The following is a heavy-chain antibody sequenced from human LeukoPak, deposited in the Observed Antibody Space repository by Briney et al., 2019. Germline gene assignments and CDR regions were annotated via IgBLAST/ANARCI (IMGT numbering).Heavy chain of an antibody. J-gene: IGHJ4*02. CDR1: GFNFTGYG. CDR2: IWYDGKNK. CDR3: TRVSESGNSDY. Sequence: PGRSLRLSCAASGFNFTGYGIHWVRQVPGKGLDWVAVIWYDGKNKHYADSVKGRFTISRDTSKNTVYLQMNSLRAEDTAVYYCTRVSESGNSDYWGRGTLVTVSS. V-gene: IGHV3-33*01. D-gene: IGHD4-23*01.